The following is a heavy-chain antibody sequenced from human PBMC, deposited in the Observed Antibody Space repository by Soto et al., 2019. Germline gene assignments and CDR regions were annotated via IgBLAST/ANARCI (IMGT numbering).Heavy chain of an antibody. CDR3: ASRLYYYDSSGYTIEP. D-gene: IGHD3-22*01. CDR2: IYHSGST. J-gene: IGHJ5*02. CDR1: GGSISSGGYS. V-gene: IGHV4-30-2*01. Sequence: PSETLSLTCAVSGGSISSGGYSWSWIRQPPGKGLEWIGYIYHSGSTYYNPSLKSRVTISVDRSKNQFSLKLSSVTAADTAVYYCASRLYYYDSSGYTIEPWGQGTLVTVSS.